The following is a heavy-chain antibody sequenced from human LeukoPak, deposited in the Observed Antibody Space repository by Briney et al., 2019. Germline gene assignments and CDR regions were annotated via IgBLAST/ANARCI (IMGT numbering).Heavy chain of an antibody. D-gene: IGHD6-19*01. CDR2: INHSGST. J-gene: IGHJ4*02. V-gene: IGHV4-34*01. Sequence: TSETLSLTCAVYGGSFSGYYWSWIRQPPGKGLEWIGEINHSGSTNYNPSLRSRVTISVDTSKNQFSLKLSSVTAADTAVYYCARGLAAPDYWGQGTLVTVSS. CDR1: GGSFSGYY. CDR3: ARGLAAPDY.